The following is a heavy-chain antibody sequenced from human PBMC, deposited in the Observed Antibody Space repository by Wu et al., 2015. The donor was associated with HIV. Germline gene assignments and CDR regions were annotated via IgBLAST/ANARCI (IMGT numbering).Heavy chain of an antibody. D-gene: IGHD3-22*01. CDR1: GYIFTGYY. CDR2: INPRTDST. J-gene: IGHJ4*02. CDR3: ARERVDYDSAGYRAHRGYYFDY. Sequence: QVQLVQSGAEVKKPGASVKVSCKASGYIFTGYYMHWVRQAPGQGLEWMGVINPRTDSTTYAQPFEGRLTIARDTSKNTVYMELSSLKSEDTAKYYCARERVDYDSAGYRAHRGYYFDYWGQGTLVIVSS. V-gene: IGHV1-46*01.